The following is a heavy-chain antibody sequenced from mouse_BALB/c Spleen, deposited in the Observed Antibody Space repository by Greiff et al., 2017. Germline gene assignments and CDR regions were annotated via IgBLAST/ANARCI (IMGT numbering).Heavy chain of an antibody. J-gene: IGHJ4*01. CDR1: GFTFSSYA. CDR2: ISSGGST. Sequence: EVKLVESGGGLVKPGGSLKLSCAASGFTFSSYAMSWVRQTPEKRLEWVASISSGGSTYYPDSVKGRFTISRDNARNILYLQMSSLRSEDTAMYYCARGLRAYYAMDYWGQGTSVTVSS. V-gene: IGHV5-6-5*01. CDR3: ARGLRAYYAMDY.